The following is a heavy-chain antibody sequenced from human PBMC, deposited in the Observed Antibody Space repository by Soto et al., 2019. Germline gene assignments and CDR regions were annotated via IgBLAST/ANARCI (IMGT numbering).Heavy chain of an antibody. J-gene: IGHJ4*02. D-gene: IGHD6-25*01. Sequence: XATLSLTCTVSRGSISSGTNYWACIRQPPGKGLEWIANIYYSGSTFYNPSLKSRVTISLDTSKNQFSLKLRSVTAADPAVYYCATHEAGWYFDSWGQRTLVTVSS. CDR1: RGSISSGTNY. CDR2: IYYSGST. V-gene: IGHV4-39*01. CDR3: ATHEAGWYFDS.